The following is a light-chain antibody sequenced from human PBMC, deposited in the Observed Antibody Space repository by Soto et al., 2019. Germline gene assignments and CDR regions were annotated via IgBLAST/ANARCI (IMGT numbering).Light chain of an antibody. CDR3: SSYTSSSTVV. Sequence: QSALTQPASVSGSPGQSITISCTGTSSDVGGYNYVSWYQQHPGKAHKLMIYDVSNRPSGDSNRFSGSKSGNTASLTISGLQAEDEADYYCSSYTSSSTVVFGGGTKLTVL. J-gene: IGLJ2*01. V-gene: IGLV2-14*01. CDR1: SSDVGGYNY. CDR2: DVS.